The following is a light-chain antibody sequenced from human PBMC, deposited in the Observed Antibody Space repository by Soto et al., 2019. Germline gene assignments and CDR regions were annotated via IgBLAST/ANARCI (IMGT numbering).Light chain of an antibody. J-gene: IGLJ3*02. CDR1: GSDVGNYNY. Sequence: QSALTQPPSASGSPGQSVTISCTGTGSDVGNYNYVSWYQQHPGNAPKLVIYEVNKRPSGVPDRFSGSKSGYTASLTVSGLQAEEEDDYYCGSSAGSKGVLFGGGTKLTVL. V-gene: IGLV2-8*01. CDR2: EVN. CDR3: GSSAGSKGVL.